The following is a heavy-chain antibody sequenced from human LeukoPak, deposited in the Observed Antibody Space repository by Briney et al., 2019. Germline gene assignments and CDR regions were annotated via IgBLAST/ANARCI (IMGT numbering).Heavy chain of an antibody. CDR1: GFTFNGYG. Sequence: GGSLRLSCAASGFTFNGYGMHWVRQAPGQGLEWVSIINGDGTTTYYGDSVRGRFTISRDNSKNSLYLQMNSLRTEDTALYYCAKDLDYHYYGMDVWGQGTTVIVSS. V-gene: IGHV3-43*02. J-gene: IGHJ6*02. CDR3: AKDLDYHYYGMDV. CDR2: INGDGTTT.